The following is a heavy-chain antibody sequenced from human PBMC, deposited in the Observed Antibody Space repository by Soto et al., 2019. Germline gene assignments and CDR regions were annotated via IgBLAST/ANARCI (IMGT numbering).Heavy chain of an antibody. J-gene: IGHJ5*02. CDR1: GGSFSGYY. CDR3: ARGRSRGGYYYGSGSPNWFDP. CDR2: INHSGST. Sequence: SETLSLTCAVYGGSFSGYYWSWIRQPPGKGLEWIGEINHSGSTNYNPSLKSRVTISVDTSKNQFSLKLSSVTAADTAVYYCARGRSRGGYYYGSGSPNWFDPWGQGTLVPSPQ. D-gene: IGHD3-10*01. V-gene: IGHV4-34*01.